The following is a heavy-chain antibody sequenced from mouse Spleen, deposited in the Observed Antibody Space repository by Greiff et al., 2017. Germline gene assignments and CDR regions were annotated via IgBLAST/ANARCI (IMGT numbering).Heavy chain of an antibody. D-gene: IGHD2-14*01. CDR2: ILPGSGST. Sequence: QVQLQQSGAELMKPGASVKISCKATGYTFSSYWIEWVKQRPGHGLEWIGEILPGSGSTNYNEKFKGKATFTADTSSNTAYMQLSSLTSEDSAVYYCARSYYRYDGLSWFAYWGQGTLVTVSA. CDR3: ARSYYRYDGLSWFAY. CDR1: GYTFSSYW. V-gene: IGHV1-9*01. J-gene: IGHJ3*01.